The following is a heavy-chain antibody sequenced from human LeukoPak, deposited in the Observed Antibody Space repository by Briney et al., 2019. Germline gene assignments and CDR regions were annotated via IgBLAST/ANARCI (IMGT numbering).Heavy chain of an antibody. J-gene: IGHJ5*02. CDR1: GYTFTSYA. CDR3: ARSLRDSGSPGDNWFDP. CDR2: INAGNGNT. V-gene: IGHV1-3*01. D-gene: IGHD3-10*01. Sequence: GASVKVSCKASGYTFTSYAMHWVRQAPGQRLEWMGWINAGNGNTKYSQKFQGRVTITRDTSASTAYMELSSLRSEDTAVYYCARSLRDSGSPGDNWFDPWGQGTLVTVSS.